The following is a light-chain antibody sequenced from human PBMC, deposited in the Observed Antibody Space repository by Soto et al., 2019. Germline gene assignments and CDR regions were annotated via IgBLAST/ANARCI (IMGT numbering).Light chain of an antibody. J-gene: IGKJ1*01. CDR1: QSISSY. CDR3: QQSYSTHRK. CDR2: AAS. V-gene: IGKV1-39*01. Sequence: DIQMTQSPSSLSASVGDRVTITCRASQSISSYLNWYQQKPGKAPNLLIYAASSLQSGVPSRFSGSGSGTDFTLTISSLQPEDFATYYCQQSYSTHRKVGQGTQVEIK.